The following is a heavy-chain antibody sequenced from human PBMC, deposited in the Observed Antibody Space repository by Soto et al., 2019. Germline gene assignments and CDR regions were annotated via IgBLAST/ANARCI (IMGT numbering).Heavy chain of an antibody. Sequence: GGSLRLSCAASGFTFSRYEMNWVRQAPGKGLEWVSSISSSGSTNYSADSGKGRFTIARDNAKNSLYLQMNSLRAEDTAVYYCARGYCSGGSCYTDPWGQGTLVTVSS. CDR2: ISSSGSTN. J-gene: IGHJ5*02. D-gene: IGHD2-15*01. CDR3: ARGYCSGGSCYTDP. CDR1: GFTFSRYE. V-gene: IGHV3-48*03.